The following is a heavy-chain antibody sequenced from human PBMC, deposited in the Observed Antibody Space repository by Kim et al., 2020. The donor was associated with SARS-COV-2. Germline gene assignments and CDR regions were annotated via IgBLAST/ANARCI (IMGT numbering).Heavy chain of an antibody. J-gene: IGHJ4*02. CDR2: IRSKANSYAT. Sequence: GGSLRLSCAASGFTFSGSAMHWVRQASGKGLEWVGRIRSKANSYATAYAASVKGRFTISRDDSKNTAYLQMNSLKTEDTAVYYCTSYTSLPYYYDTRNAVWGQGTLVTVSS. CDR3: TSYTSLPYYYDTRNAV. CDR1: GFTFSGSA. V-gene: IGHV3-73*01. D-gene: IGHD3-22*01.